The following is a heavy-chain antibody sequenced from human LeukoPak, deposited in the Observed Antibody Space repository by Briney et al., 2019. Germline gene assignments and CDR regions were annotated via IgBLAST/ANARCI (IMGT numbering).Heavy chain of an antibody. D-gene: IGHD1-26*01. CDR2: ISGSGGST. J-gene: IGHJ4*02. Sequence: GGFLRLSCAASGFTFSSYAMSWVRQAPGKGLEWVSAISGSGGSTYYADSVKGRFTISRDNSKNTLYLQMNSPRAEDTAVYYCAKGEVRYRPFDYWGQGTLVTVSS. V-gene: IGHV3-23*01. CDR1: GFTFSSYA. CDR3: AKGEVRYRPFDY.